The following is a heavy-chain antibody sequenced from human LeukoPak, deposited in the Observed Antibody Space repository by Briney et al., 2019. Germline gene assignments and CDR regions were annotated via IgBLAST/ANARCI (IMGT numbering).Heavy chain of an antibody. CDR1: GSISGYY. D-gene: IGHD2-2*01. CDR3: ARQKCTSASCLTKNALDI. J-gene: IGHJ3*02. V-gene: IGHV4-4*09. CDR2: IYTSGST. Sequence: SETLSLTCTASGSISGYYWSWIRQPPGKGLEWIGYIYTSGSTNYNPSLESRVTISVDTSKNQFSLDLSSVTAADTAVYYCARQKCTSASCLTKNALDIWGQGTMVTVSS.